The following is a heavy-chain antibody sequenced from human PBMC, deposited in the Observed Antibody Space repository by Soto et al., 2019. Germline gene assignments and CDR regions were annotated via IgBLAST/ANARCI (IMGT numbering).Heavy chain of an antibody. CDR2: ISPSGDTT. D-gene: IGHD1-20*01. CDR3: AFKGTDNPFY. CDR1: GFTFTAYD. Sequence: GGSLRLSCATSGFTFTAYDLTWVRQAPGKGLDWVSGISPSGDTTYYADSVKGRFTISRDNSKTVLYLQMNSLRAEDTAVYYCAFKGTDNPFYWGQGNLVTVSS. V-gene: IGHV3-23*01. J-gene: IGHJ4*02.